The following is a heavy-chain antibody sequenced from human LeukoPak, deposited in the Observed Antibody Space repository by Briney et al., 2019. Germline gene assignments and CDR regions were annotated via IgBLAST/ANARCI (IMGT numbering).Heavy chain of an antibody. J-gene: IGHJ4*02. D-gene: IGHD2-15*01. CDR1: GFTFDDYW. Sequence: GGSLRLSCGASGFTFDDYWMSWVRQAPGKGLEWVANINQDGSETYYADSVKGRFTMSRDNGKNSLDLQMNSLRAEDTAVYYCARPELPGWSVLSDFWGQGTLVTVSS. V-gene: IGHV3-7*01. CDR3: ARPELPGWSVLSDF. CDR2: INQDGSET.